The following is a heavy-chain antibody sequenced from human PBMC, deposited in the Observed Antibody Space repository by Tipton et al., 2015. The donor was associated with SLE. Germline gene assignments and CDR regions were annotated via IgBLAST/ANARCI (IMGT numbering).Heavy chain of an antibody. CDR3: GRGVYSEGSVGMDG. V-gene: IGHV3-74*02. J-gene: IGHJ6*02. Sequence: VQLVQSGGGSVQPGGSLRLSCAASGFTFSTYWMHWVRQVPGKGLVWVSRMNIYGSVRTYADSVKGRFTISRDNAKNTLYLQMHRLRVDDTAVYYCGRGVYSEGSVGMDGWGQGTTVTVSS. CDR1: GFTFSTYW. D-gene: IGHD3-22*01. CDR2: MNIYGSVR.